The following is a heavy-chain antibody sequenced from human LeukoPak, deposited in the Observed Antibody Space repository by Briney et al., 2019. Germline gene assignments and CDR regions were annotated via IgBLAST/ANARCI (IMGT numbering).Heavy chain of an antibody. Sequence: PSETLSPTCAVYGVSLSGYYWSWIRQPPGKGLEWIGEINHSGSTNYNPSLKSRVTISVDTSKNQFSLKLSSVTAADTAVYYCARARYYGSGSYYRLDYWGQGTLVTVSS. J-gene: IGHJ4*02. D-gene: IGHD3-10*01. CDR2: INHSGST. CDR3: ARARYYGSGSYYRLDY. V-gene: IGHV4-34*01. CDR1: GVSLSGYY.